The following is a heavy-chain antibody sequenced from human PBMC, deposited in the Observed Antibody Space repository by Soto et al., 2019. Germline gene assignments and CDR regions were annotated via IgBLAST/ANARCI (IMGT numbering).Heavy chain of an antibody. J-gene: IGHJ3*02. V-gene: IGHV4-30-4*01. CDR1: GGSISSGDYY. Sequence: LSLTCTVSGGSISSGDYYWSWIRQPPGKGLEWIGYIYYSGSTYYNPSLKSRVTISVDTSKNQFSLKLSSVTAADTAVYYCARGSIEYAFDIWGQGTMVTVSS. CDR3: ARGSIEYAFDI. CDR2: IYYSGST.